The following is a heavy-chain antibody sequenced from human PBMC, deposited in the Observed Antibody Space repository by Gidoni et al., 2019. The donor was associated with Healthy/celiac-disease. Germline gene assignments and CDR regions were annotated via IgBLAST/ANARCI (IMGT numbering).Heavy chain of an antibody. D-gene: IGHD6-19*01. CDR2: IYPGDSDT. Sequence: EVQLVQSAAEVKQPGDSLKISCKGSGYSFTSYWIGWVRQMPGKGLEWMGIIYPGDSDTRYSPSFQGKVTISADKSISTAYLQWSSLKASDTAMYYCARLAVAGKITDAFDIWGQGTMVTVSS. CDR3: ARLAVAGKITDAFDI. J-gene: IGHJ3*02. CDR1: GYSFTSYW. V-gene: IGHV5-51*01.